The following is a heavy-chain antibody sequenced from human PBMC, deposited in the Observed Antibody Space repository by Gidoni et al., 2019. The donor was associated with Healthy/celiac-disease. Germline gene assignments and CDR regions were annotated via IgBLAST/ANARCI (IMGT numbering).Heavy chain of an antibody. CDR3: ARWGPVGGYEPHHGMDV. Sequence: QVQLVQSGAEVKKPGSSVKVYCKASVGTFSRSAISWVRKAHGQGREWTGGINPIFGTANYAQKCQGRVTITADKSTSTAYMELSSLRSEDTAVYYCARWGPVGGYEPHHGMDVWGQGTTVTVSS. V-gene: IGHV1-69*06. CDR1: VGTFSRSA. J-gene: IGHJ6*02. CDR2: INPIFGTA. D-gene: IGHD5-12*01.